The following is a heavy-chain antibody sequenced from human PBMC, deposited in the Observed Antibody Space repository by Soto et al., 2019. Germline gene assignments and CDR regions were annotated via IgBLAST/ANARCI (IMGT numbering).Heavy chain of an antibody. CDR3: ARDPTVVTAIAFDI. CDR2: ISAYNGNT. J-gene: IGHJ3*02. Sequence: QVQLVQSGAEVKKPGASVKVSCKASGYTFTSYGISWVRQAPGQGLEWMGWISAYNGNTNYAQKRQGRVILTTDTSTNPAYMELRSLRSGDTAVYYCARDPTVVTAIAFDIWGQGTMVTVSS. V-gene: IGHV1-18*01. D-gene: IGHD2-21*02. CDR1: GYTFTSYG.